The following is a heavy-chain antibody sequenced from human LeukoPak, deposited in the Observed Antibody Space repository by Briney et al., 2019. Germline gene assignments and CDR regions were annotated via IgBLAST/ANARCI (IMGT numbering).Heavy chain of an antibody. Sequence: ASVKVSCKASGYTFTSYGVSWVRQAPGQGLEWMGWISAYNGNTNYAQKLQGRVTMTTDTFTSTAYMELRSLRSDDTAVYYCARAHYYDSSGYYYNWGQGTLVTVSS. CDR1: GYTFTSYG. CDR2: ISAYNGNT. CDR3: ARAHYYDSSGYYYN. D-gene: IGHD3-22*01. J-gene: IGHJ4*02. V-gene: IGHV1-18*01.